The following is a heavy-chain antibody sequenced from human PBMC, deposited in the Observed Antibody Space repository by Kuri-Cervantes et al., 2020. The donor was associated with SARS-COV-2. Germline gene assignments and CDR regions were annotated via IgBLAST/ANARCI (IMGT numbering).Heavy chain of an antibody. CDR2: IYYSGST. J-gene: IGHJ4*02. CDR1: GGSISSYY. D-gene: IGHD5-12*01. V-gene: IGHV4-59*01. Sequence: SETLSLTCTVSGGSISSYYWSWIRQPPGKGLEWIGYIYYSGSTNYNPSLKSRVTISVDTSKNQFSLKLSSVTAADTAVYYCARCGSEEEYYFDYWGQGTLVTVSS. CDR3: ARCGSEEEYYFDY.